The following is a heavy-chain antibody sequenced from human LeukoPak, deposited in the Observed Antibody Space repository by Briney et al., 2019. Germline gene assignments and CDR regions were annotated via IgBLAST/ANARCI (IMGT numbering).Heavy chain of an antibody. CDR3: ARVGVLGGWYSDY. D-gene: IGHD6-19*01. J-gene: IGHJ4*02. Sequence: GGSLRPSCAASGFTFSSYAMNWVRQAPGKGLEWVSSISSSSSYIFYADSVKGRFTISRDSAKNSLYLQMNSLRAEDTAVYYCARVGVLGGWYSDYWGQGTLVTVSS. V-gene: IGHV3-21*01. CDR1: GFTFSSYA. CDR2: ISSSSSYI.